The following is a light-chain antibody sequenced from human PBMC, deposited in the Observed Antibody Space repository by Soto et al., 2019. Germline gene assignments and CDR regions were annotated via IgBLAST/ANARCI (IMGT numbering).Light chain of an antibody. J-gene: IGLJ1*01. CDR2: EVS. Sequence: QSVLTQPPSASGSPGQSVAISCTGTSSDVGGYNYVSWYQQHPGKAPKLMIYEVSNRPSGVSNRFSGSKSGNTASLTISGLQAEDETDYYCFSYTSSGTYVFGTGTKVTAL. CDR3: FSYTSSGTYV. CDR1: SSDVGGYNY. V-gene: IGLV2-14*01.